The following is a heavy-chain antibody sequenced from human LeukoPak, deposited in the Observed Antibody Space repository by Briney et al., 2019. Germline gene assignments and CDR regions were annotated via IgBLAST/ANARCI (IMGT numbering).Heavy chain of an antibody. J-gene: IGHJ5*02. D-gene: IGHD6-13*01. CDR1: GGSISSYY. Sequence: SETLSLTCTVSGGSISSYYWSWIRQPAGKGLEWIGRIYTSGSTSYNPSLKSRVTMSVDTSKNQFSLKLSSVTAADTAVYYCAREKFIPGIAAAGTTNWFDPWGQGTLVTVSS. V-gene: IGHV4-4*07. CDR2: IYTSGST. CDR3: AREKFIPGIAAAGTTNWFDP.